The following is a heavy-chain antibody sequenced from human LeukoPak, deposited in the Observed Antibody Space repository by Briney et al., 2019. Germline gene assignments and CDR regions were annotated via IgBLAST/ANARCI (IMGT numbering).Heavy chain of an antibody. D-gene: IGHD6-19*01. CDR2: IYHSGST. CDR1: GGSIRSYY. V-gene: IGHV4-4*09. CDR3: VNSSPGGGWLVSGNFDY. Sequence: SETLSLTCTVSGGSIRSYYWSWIRQPPGKGLEWIGYIYHSGSTDYNPSLKSRVTISVDTSKNQFSLELTSVTAADTAVYYCVNSSPGGGWLVSGNFDYWGQGTLVTVSS. J-gene: IGHJ4*02.